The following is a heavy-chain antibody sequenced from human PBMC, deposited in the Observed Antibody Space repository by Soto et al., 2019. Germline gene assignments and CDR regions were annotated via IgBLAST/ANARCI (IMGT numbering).Heavy chain of an antibody. V-gene: IGHV1-69*02. CDR3: ARGRTGTTSYSYGMDV. CDR1: GGTFSSYT. D-gene: IGHD1-1*01. Sequence: QVQLVQSGAEVKKPGSSVKVSCKASGGTFSSYTISWVRQAPGQGLEWMGRIIPILGIANYAQKFQGRVTITADKSTSTAYMELSSLRSEDTAVYYCARGRTGTTSYSYGMDVWGQGTTVTVSS. J-gene: IGHJ6*02. CDR2: IIPILGIA.